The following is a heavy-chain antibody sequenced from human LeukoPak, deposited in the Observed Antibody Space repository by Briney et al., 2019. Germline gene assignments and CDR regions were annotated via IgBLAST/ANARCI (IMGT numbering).Heavy chain of an antibody. D-gene: IGHD3-3*01. CDR3: ARDSLGITIFGVVILGDYYYGMDV. CDR1: GGTFSSYA. V-gene: IGHV1-69*13. J-gene: IGHJ6*02. Sequence: ASVKVSCKASGGTFSSYAISWVRQAPGQGLEWMGGIIPIFGTANYAQKFQGRVTITADESTSTAYMELSSLRSEDTAVYYCARDSLGITIFGVVILGDYYYGMDVWGQGTTVTVSS. CDR2: IIPIFGTA.